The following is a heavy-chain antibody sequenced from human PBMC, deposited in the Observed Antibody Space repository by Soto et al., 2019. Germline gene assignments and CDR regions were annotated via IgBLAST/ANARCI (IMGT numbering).Heavy chain of an antibody. Sequence: EVQLVESGGGLVQPGGSLRLSCAASGFTFSSYWMSWVRQAPGKGLEWVANIKQDGSEKYYVDSVKGRFTISRDNAKNSLYLQMNSLRAEDTAVYYCARAQYYDFWSGYYFDAFDIWGQGTMVTVSS. V-gene: IGHV3-7*01. CDR1: GFTFSSYW. J-gene: IGHJ3*02. CDR2: IKQDGSEK. CDR3: ARAQYYDFWSGYYFDAFDI. D-gene: IGHD3-3*01.